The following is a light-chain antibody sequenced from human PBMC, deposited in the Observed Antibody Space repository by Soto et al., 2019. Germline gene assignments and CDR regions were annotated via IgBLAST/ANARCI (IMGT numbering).Light chain of an antibody. CDR3: QQYTSYSPYT. V-gene: IGKV1-5*03. J-gene: IGKJ2*01. Sequence: DIQMTQSPSTLSASVGDRVTSTCRASQSISSWLAWYQQKPGKAPKLLIYKASILESGVPSRFSGSGSATEFTLTISSLQPDDFAIYYCQQYTSYSPYTFGQGTKLEIK. CDR1: QSISSW. CDR2: KAS.